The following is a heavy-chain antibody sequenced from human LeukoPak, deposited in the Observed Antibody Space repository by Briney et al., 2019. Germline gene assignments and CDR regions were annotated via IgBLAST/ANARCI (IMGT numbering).Heavy chain of an antibody. CDR3: ARDVPRDVVVPAAIFP. V-gene: IGHV3-11*04. Sequence: GGSLRLSCAASGFTFSDYYMNWIRQAPGKGLEWVSYISSSGSTIYYADSVKGRFTISKDNAKNSLYLQMNSLRAEDTAVYYCARDVPRDVVVPAAIFPWGQGTLVTVSS. CDR1: GFTFSDYY. J-gene: IGHJ5*02. CDR2: ISSSGSTI. D-gene: IGHD2-2*02.